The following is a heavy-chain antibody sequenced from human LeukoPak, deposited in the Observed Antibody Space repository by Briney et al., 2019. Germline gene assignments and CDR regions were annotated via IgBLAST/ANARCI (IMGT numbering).Heavy chain of an antibody. V-gene: IGHV4-39*01. CDR2: IYYSGST. J-gene: IGHJ4*02. D-gene: IGHD6-19*01. CDR1: GGSISSSSYY. CDR3: ARLNIPVAVGCDY. Sequence: SETLSLTCTVSGGSISSSSYYWGWIRQPPGKGLAWIGSIYYSGSTYYNPSLKSRVTISVDTSKNQFSLKLSSVTAADTAVYYCARLNIPVAVGCDYWGQGTLVTVSS.